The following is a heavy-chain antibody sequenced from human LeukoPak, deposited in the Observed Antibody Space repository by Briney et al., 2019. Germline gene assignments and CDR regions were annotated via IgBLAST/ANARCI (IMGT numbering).Heavy chain of an antibody. CDR3: AKDSSTTNYYYGMDV. V-gene: IGHV3-23*01. D-gene: IGHD1-7*01. J-gene: IGHJ6*02. CDR1: GFTFSSYS. Sequence: GGSLRLSCAASGFTFSSYSMNWVRQAPGKGLEWVSGISGSGGSTYYGDSVQGRFTISRDNSKNTLYLQMNSLRAEDTAVYYCAKDSSTTNYYYGMDVWGQGTTVTVSS. CDR2: ISGSGGST.